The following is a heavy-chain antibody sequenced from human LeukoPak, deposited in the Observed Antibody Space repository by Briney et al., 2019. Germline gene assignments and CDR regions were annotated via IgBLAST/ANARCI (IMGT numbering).Heavy chain of an antibody. V-gene: IGHV3-30-3*01. D-gene: IGHD6-13*01. CDR1: GFTFSSYV. CDR3: ARSIGRYIQAAGTGFDY. Sequence: GGSLRLSCAASGFTFSSYVMHWVRQAPGKGLEWVAVISYDGSNKYYADSVKGRFTISRDNSKNTLYLQMNSLRAEDTAVYYCARSIGRYIQAAGTGFDYWGQGTLVTVSS. CDR2: ISYDGSNK. J-gene: IGHJ4*02.